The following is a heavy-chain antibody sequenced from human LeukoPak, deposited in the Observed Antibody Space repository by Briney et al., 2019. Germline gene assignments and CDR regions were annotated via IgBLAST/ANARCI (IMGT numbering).Heavy chain of an antibody. J-gene: IGHJ4*02. CDR3: ARDRVRLLWFGEPPTTFDY. D-gene: IGHD3-10*01. V-gene: IGHV3-30*04. CDR1: GFTGRSLA. Sequence: PGLLLILPCGACGFTGRSLAMHGVRQAQSKGLEWVAVISYDGSNKYYADSVKGRFTISRDNSKNTLYLQMNSLRAEDTAVYYCARDRVRLLWFGEPPTTFDYWGQGTLVTVSS. CDR2: ISYDGSNK.